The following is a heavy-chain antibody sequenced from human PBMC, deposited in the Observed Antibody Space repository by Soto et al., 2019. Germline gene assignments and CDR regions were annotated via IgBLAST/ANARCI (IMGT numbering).Heavy chain of an antibody. CDR2: IKQDGSEK. J-gene: IGHJ3*02. Sequence: PGGSLRLSCAASGFTFSNYGMHWVRQAPGKGLEWVANIKQDGSEKYYVDSVKGRFTISRDNAKNSLYLQMNSLRAEDTAVYYCARDQDAFDIWGQGTMVTVSS. V-gene: IGHV3-7*01. CDR1: GFTFSNYG. CDR3: ARDQDAFDI.